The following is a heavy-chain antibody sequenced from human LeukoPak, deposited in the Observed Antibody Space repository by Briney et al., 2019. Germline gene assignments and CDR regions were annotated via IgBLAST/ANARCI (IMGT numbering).Heavy chain of an antibody. CDR2: IDLKAGDI. CDR1: GYTFIDYW. J-gene: IGHJ4*02. CDR3: ARDSPHQRFDY. Sequence: ASVKVSCKASGYTFIDYWIHWVRQAPGQGLEWMGRIDLKAGDITSAQKFQGRVTMTRDTSISTTYMDLSGLGTDDTAVYYRARDSPHQRFDYWGQGTLVTVSS. V-gene: IGHV1-2*02.